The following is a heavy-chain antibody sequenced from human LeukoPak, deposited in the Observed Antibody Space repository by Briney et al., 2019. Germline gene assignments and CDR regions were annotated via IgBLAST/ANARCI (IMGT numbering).Heavy chain of an antibody. CDR2: IYSGGST. J-gene: IGHJ6*02. CDR1: GFVFSTYG. CDR3: TKGYYYYHAMDV. Sequence: GGSLRLSCAASGFVFSTYGMHWVRQAPGKGLEWVAVIYSGGSTYYADSVKGRFTISRDSSKNTLYLQMNSLRADDTAVYYCTKGYYYYHAMDVWGQGTTVTVSS. V-gene: IGHV3-NL1*01.